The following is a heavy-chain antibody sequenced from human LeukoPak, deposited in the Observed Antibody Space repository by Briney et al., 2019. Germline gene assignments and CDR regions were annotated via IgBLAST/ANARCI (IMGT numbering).Heavy chain of an antibody. D-gene: IGHD2-2*01. CDR3: ARGAVVVPAAHTGFDY. CDR1: GFTFSSYS. Sequence: GGSLRLSCAASGFTFSSYSMDWVRQAPGKGLEWVSSISSSSSDIYYADSVKGRFTISRDNAKNSLYLQMNSLRAEDTAVYYCARGAVVVPAAHTGFDYWGQGTLVTVSS. J-gene: IGHJ4*02. CDR2: ISSSSSDI. V-gene: IGHV3-21*01.